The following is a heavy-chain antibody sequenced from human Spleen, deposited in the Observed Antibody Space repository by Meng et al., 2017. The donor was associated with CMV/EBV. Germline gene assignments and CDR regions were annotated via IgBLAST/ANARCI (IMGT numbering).Heavy chain of an antibody. J-gene: IGHJ4*02. D-gene: IGHD5-24*01. CDR1: GFSLSTSRMR. CDR3: ARMGYGYNYFDY. V-gene: IGHV2-70D*14. Sequence: SGPTLVKPTQTLTLTCTFSGFSLSTSRMRVSWIRQPPGKALEWLARIDWDDDKFYSTSLKTRLTIFKDTSKNQVVLTMTNMDPVDTATYYCARMGYGYNYFDYWGQGTLVTVSS. CDR2: IDWDDDK.